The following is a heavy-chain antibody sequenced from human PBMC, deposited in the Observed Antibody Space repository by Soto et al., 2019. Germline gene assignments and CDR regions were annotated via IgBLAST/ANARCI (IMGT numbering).Heavy chain of an antibody. D-gene: IGHD3-22*01. CDR2: IYYSGST. Sequence: QLQLQESGPGLVKPSETLSLTCTVSGGSISSSSYYWGWIRQPPGKGLEGIGSIYYSGSTYYNPSLKSRVTISVDTSKNQFSLKLSSVTAADTAVYYCARQGYYDSSGYGNWGQGTLVTVSS. CDR1: GGSISSSSYY. CDR3: ARQGYYDSSGYGN. J-gene: IGHJ4*02. V-gene: IGHV4-39*01.